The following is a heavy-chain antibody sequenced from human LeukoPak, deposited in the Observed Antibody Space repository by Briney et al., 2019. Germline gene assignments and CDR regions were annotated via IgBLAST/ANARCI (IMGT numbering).Heavy chain of an antibody. Sequence: SQTLSLTCTVSGGSISSGGYYWSWIRQHPGKGLEWIGYIYYSGSTYYNPSLKSRVTISVDTSKNQFSLKLSSVTAADTAVYYCARERGSYYDSSRYWPTGPDAFDIWGQGTMVTVSS. J-gene: IGHJ3*02. V-gene: IGHV4-31*03. CDR2: IYYSGST. D-gene: IGHD3-22*01. CDR1: GGSISSGGYY. CDR3: ARERGSYYDSSRYWPTGPDAFDI.